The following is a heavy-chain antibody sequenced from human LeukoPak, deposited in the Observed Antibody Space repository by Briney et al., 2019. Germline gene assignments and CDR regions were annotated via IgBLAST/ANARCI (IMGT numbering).Heavy chain of an antibody. J-gene: IGHJ4*02. V-gene: IGHV1-18*01. D-gene: IGHD5-18*01. CDR2: ISAYNGNT. CDR3: AISPEVTHFDY. CDR1: GYTFTSYG. Sequence: ASVKVSCKASGYTFTSYGISWVRQAPGQGLEWMGWISAYNGNTNYAQKLQGRVTITADESTSTAYMELSSLRSEDTAMCYCAISPEVTHFDYWGQGTLVTVSS.